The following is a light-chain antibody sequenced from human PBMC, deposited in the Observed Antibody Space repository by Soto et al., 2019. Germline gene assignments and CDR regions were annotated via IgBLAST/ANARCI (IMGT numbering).Light chain of an antibody. J-gene: IGKJ1*01. CDR1: QSISNW. CDR2: HAS. V-gene: IGKV1-5*01. CDR3: QQFNSYSPGA. Sequence: DIQLTQSPSTLPASVGDRVTITCRASQSISNWLAWYHQKPGTAPKLLIYHASTLESGVPSRFSGSGSGTEFTLTISSLQPDDFATYYCQQFNSYSPGAFGQGTKVDIK.